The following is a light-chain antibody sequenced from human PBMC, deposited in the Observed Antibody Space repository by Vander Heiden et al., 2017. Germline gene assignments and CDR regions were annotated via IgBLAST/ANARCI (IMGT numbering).Light chain of an antibody. V-gene: IGKV3-15*01. CDR2: GAS. J-gene: IGKJ1*01. Sequence: EIVMPQSPATLSVSPGERATLSCRASQSVSSNLAWYQQKPGQAPRHIIYGASTRATGIPARFSGSGAGTEFTRTISSLQSEDFAVDYWQQYNNWPPWTFGQGTKVEIK. CDR3: QQYNNWPPWT. CDR1: QSVSSN.